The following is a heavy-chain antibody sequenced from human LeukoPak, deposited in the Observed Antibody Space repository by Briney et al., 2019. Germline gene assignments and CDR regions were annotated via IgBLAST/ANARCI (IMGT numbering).Heavy chain of an antibody. CDR1: GGTFSSYA. J-gene: IGHJ6*02. Sequence: GASVKVSCKASGGTFSSYAISWVRQAPGQGLEWMGGIIPIFGTANYAQKFQGRVTITADESTSTAYMELSSLRSEDTAAYYCATDRAGTTHYYGMDVWGQGTTVTVSS. CDR2: IIPIFGTA. D-gene: IGHD1-7*01. V-gene: IGHV1-69*13. CDR3: ATDRAGTTHYYGMDV.